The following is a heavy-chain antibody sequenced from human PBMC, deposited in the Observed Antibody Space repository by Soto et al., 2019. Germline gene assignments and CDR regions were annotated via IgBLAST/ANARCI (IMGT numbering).Heavy chain of an antibody. V-gene: IGHV3-74*01. CDR2: INSDGSST. CDR3: ARDRSYSLDV. CDR1: GSTFSNDW. J-gene: IGHJ6*02. Sequence: GSLRLSCAVSGSTFSNDWMHWVRQAPGKGLVWVSHINSDGSSTNYADFVKGRFTIARDNAKNTVYLQMNSLRAEDTAVYYCARDRSYSLDVWGQGTTVTVSS.